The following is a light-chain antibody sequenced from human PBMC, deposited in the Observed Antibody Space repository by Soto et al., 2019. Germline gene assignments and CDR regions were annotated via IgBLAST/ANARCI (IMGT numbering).Light chain of an antibody. CDR3: AAWDDSLSGVI. Sequence: QAVVTQPPSASGTPGQRVTISCSGSSSNIGSNYVYWYQQLPGTAPKLLIYGNYQRPSGVPDRFSGSKSGTSASLAISGLRSEDEADYYCAAWDDSLSGVIFGGGTKVTVL. J-gene: IGLJ2*01. CDR2: GNY. CDR1: SSNIGSNY. V-gene: IGLV1-47*01.